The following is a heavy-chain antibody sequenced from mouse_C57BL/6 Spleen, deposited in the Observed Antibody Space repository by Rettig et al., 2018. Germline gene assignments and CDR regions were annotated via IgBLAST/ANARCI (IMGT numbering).Heavy chain of an antibody. J-gene: IGHJ4*01. Sequence: EVQLQQSGPVLVKPGASVKMSCKASGYTFTDYYMNWVKQSHGKSLEWIGVINPYNGGNSYKQKFKGKATLTVDKSSSTAYMEVNSLTSEDSAVYSCAREDPGVHYAMDYWGQGTSVTVSS. V-gene: IGHV1-19*01. D-gene: IGHD2-14*01. CDR1: GYTFTDYY. CDR3: AREDPGVHYAMDY. CDR2: INPYNGGN.